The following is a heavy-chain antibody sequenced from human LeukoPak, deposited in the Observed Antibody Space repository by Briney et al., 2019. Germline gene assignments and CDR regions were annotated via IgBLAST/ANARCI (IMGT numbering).Heavy chain of an antibody. Sequence: GGSLKLSCAASGFTFSGSAMYWVRQASGKGLEWVGRIRSKANSYATAYAASVKGRFTISRDNSKNTLYLQMNSLRAEDTAVYYCAPGYYYGSGMGPDPWGQGTLVTVSS. J-gene: IGHJ5*02. CDR3: APGYYYGSGMGPDP. D-gene: IGHD3-10*01. V-gene: IGHV3-73*01. CDR1: GFTFSGSA. CDR2: IRSKANSYAT.